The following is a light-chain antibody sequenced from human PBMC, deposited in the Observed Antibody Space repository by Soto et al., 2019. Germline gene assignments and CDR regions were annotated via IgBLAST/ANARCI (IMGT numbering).Light chain of an antibody. CDR1: QSVSSSY. CDR3: QQYDSSPRT. Sequence: EIVLTHSPGTLSFSPWERATLCFRSSQSVSSSYLAWYQQKPGQAPRLLIYRTSNRATGIPDRFSGSGSGTDFTLTISRLEPEDFAVYWCQQYDSSPRTFGQGTKVDIK. J-gene: IGKJ1*01. V-gene: IGKV3-20*01. CDR2: RTS.